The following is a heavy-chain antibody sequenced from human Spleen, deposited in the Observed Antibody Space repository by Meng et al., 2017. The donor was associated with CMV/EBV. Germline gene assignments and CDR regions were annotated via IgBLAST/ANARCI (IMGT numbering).Heavy chain of an antibody. D-gene: IGHD1-14*01. Sequence: GGSLRLSCAASGFTFSDYGIHWVRQAPGRGLEWVAFIRFDATDKYYADSVKGRFTISRDNSKRTLYLQMNSLRAEDTAVYYCAREPRYSPHFDYWVQGTLVTVSS. J-gene: IGHJ4*02. CDR2: IRFDATDK. CDR1: GFTFSDYG. V-gene: IGHV3-30*02. CDR3: AREPRYSPHFDY.